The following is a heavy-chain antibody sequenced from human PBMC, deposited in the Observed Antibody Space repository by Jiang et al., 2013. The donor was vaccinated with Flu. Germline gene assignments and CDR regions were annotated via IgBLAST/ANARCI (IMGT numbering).Heavy chain of an antibody. V-gene: IGHV4-30-4*01. J-gene: IGHJ6*02. CDR2: IYYSGST. CDR1: GGSISSGDYY. Sequence: GSGLVKPSQTLSLTCTVSGGSISSGDYYWSWIRQPPGKGLEWIGYIYYSGSTYYNPSLKSRVTISVDTSKNQFSLKLSSVTAADTAVYYCARDLLGSGYDLLTNYYYGMDVWGQGTTVTVSS. D-gene: IGHD5-12*01. CDR3: ARDLLGSGYDLLTNYYYGMDV.